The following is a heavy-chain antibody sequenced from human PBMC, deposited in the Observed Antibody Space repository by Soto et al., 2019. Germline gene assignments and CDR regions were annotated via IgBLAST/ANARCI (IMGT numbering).Heavy chain of an antibody. CDR2: IDPSDSYT. D-gene: IGHD3-10*01. Sequence: GESLKISCKGSGYSFTSYWISWVRQMPGKGLEWMGRIDPSDSYTNYSPSFKGHVTISADKSISTAYLQWSSLKASDTAMYYCASMVRGATPYYYGMDVWGQGTTVTVSS. J-gene: IGHJ6*02. V-gene: IGHV5-10-1*01. CDR1: GYSFTSYW. CDR3: ASMVRGATPYYYGMDV.